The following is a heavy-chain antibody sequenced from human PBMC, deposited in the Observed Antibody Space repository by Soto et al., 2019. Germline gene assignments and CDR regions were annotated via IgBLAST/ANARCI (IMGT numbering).Heavy chain of an antibody. J-gene: IGHJ4*02. CDR1: GGYFRGYY. CDR3: ARRGAVVGGFHDYGDHSPPFDY. CDR2: INHSGST. Sequence: QVQLQQWGAGLLKPSETLSLTCAVYGGYFRGYYWSWIRQPPGKGLEWIGEINHSGSTNYNPSLKRRVTTSVDTTKNQYSLQLSSVNAADTAVYDCARRGAVVGGFHDYGDHSPPFDYWGQGTLVAVAA. D-gene: IGHD4-17*01. V-gene: IGHV4-34*01.